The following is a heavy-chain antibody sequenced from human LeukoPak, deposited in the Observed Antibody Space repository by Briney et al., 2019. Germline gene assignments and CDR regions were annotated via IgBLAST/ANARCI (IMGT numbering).Heavy chain of an antibody. CDR3: ARDMANLYYYDSSGYYADY. D-gene: IGHD3-22*01. CDR1: GYTFTSYA. Sequence: ASVKVSCKASGYTFTSYAMNWVRQAPGQGLEWMGWINTNTGNPTYAQGFTGRFVFSLDTSVSTAYLQISSLKAEDTAVYYCARDMANLYYYDSSGYYADYWGQGTLATVSS. V-gene: IGHV7-4-1*02. J-gene: IGHJ4*02. CDR2: INTNTGNP.